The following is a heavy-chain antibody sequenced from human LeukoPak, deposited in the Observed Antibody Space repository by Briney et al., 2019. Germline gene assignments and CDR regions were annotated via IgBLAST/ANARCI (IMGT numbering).Heavy chain of an antibody. D-gene: IGHD1/OR15-1a*01. V-gene: IGHV3-20*04. CDR2: VNWNGGAT. Sequence: GGSLRLSCAASGFTFDDYAMTWVRRAPGKGLEWVSSVNWNGGATSYADSVKGRFTISRDNPKNSVYLQMSSLRAEDTAVYYCLVTTRSRGFDYWGQGTLVTVSS. CDR3: LVTTRSRGFDY. CDR1: GFTFDDYA. J-gene: IGHJ4*02.